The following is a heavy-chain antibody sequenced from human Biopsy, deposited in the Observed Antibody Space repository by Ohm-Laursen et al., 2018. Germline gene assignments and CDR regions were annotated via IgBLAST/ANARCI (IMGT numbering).Heavy chain of an antibody. Sequence: SLRLSCTAAGFTFSDYAMHWVRQAPGKGLEWVAIITHDGSKTYYADSVEGRFTISRDQFKGTVYLQLNSLRTEDTAIYYCTRERRGWYSERWGQGTLVTVSS. V-gene: IGHV3-30*03. D-gene: IGHD6-19*01. CDR3: TRERRGWYSER. J-gene: IGHJ4*02. CDR1: GFTFSDYA. CDR2: ITHDGSKT.